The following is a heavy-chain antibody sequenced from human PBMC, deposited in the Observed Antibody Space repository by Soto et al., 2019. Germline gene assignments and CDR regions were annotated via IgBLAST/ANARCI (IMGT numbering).Heavy chain of an antibody. CDR2: IYYSGTT. CDR3: ARREIQGPIDY. J-gene: IGHJ4*02. CDR1: SYCNSKTSL. V-gene: IGHV4-28*01. Sequence: SETLSYTCAGFSYCNSKTSLWPSLRQPPGKGLEWMGYIYYSGTTYYNPSLKSRVTMSVDTSKNQFSLKLTSVTAVDTAVYYCARREIQGPIDYWGQGTLVTVSS. D-gene: IGHD1-26*01.